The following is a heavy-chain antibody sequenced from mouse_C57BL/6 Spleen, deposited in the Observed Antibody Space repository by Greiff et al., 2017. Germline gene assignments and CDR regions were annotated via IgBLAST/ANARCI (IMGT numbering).Heavy chain of an antibody. V-gene: IGHV1-54*01. D-gene: IGHD6-2*01. Sequence: QVHVKQSGAELVRPGTSVKVSCKASGYAFTNYWMEWVKRRPGKGLEWIGGINPGSGGTNYNGKFKGKATQTADKSSSTAYMQLSSLTSEDSAVYFCARSLVFDYWGQGTTLTVSS. J-gene: IGHJ2*01. CDR1: GYAFTNYW. CDR2: INPGSGGT. CDR3: ARSLVFDY.